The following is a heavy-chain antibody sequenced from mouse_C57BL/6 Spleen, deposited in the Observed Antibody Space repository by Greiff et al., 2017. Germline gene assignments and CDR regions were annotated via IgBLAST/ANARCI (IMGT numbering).Heavy chain of an antibody. V-gene: IGHV1-59*01. J-gene: IGHJ3*01. CDR2: IDPSDSYT. CDR3: ARSGGPDGGFAY. D-gene: IGHD3-1*01. Sequence: QVQLQQSGAELVRPGTSVKLSCKASGYTFTSYWMHWVKQRPGQGLEWIGVIDPSDSYTNYNQKFKGKATLTVDTSSSTAYMQLSSLTSEDSAVYCCARSGGPDGGFAYWGQGTLVTVSA. CDR1: GYTFTSYW.